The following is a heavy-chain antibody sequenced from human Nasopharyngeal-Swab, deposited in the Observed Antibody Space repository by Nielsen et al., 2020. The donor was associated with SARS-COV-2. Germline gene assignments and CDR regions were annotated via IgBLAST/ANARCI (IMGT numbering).Heavy chain of an antibody. J-gene: IGHJ6*03. Sequence: GESLKISCAASGFTFSRFDMHWVRQVMGKGLEWVSAIGAAGGTYYPDSVKGRFTISRENAKNSLYLQMNSLRAEDTAIYYCVKGMPQSGGMDVWGKGTTVSVSS. D-gene: IGHD2-2*01. CDR1: GFTFSRFD. V-gene: IGHV3-13*01. CDR3: VKGMPQSGGMDV. CDR2: IGAAGGT.